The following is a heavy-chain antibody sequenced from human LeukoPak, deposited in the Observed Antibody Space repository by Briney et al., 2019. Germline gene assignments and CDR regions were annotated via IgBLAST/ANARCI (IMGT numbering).Heavy chain of an antibody. V-gene: IGHV1-69*04. CDR2: IIPILGIA. J-gene: IGHJ3*02. CDR3: ASQLYSYVGNAFDI. Sequence: SVKVSCKASGGTFSSYAISWVRQAPGQGLEWMGRIIPILGIANYAQKFQGRVTITADKSTSTAYMELSSLRSEDTAVYYCASQLYSYVGNAFDIWGQGTMVTVSS. D-gene: IGHD5-18*01. CDR1: GGTFSSYA.